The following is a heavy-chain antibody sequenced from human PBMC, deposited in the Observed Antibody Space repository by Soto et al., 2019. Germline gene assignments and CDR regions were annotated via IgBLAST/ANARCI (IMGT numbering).Heavy chain of an antibody. D-gene: IGHD3-3*02. CDR3: VKDEGIEAMDV. CDR2: ITSSGSYV. J-gene: IGHJ6*02. V-gene: IGHV3-21*01. CDR1: GFTFSRNT. Sequence: EVQLVESGGGLVKPGGSLRLSCVTSGFTFSRNTMNWVRQAPGKGREWVASITSSGSYVYYADSVKGRFSASRDNANNSLSLQMNSLRPDDTAVYFCVKDEGIEAMDVWGQGTTVSVSS.